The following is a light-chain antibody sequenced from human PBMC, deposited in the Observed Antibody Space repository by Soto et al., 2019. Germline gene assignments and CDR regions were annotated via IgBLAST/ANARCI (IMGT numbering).Light chain of an antibody. J-gene: IGKJ1*01. CDR2: GTS. CDR3: HQYGISPPT. CDR1: QSVNGNY. Sequence: ETVLTQSPGTLSLSPGERATLSCRASQSVNGNYLAWYQQKPGQAPRLLIYGTSSRATGIPDRFSGSGSGTDFTLTISSLEPEDFAVFYCHQYGISPPTFGPGTKVDIK. V-gene: IGKV3-20*01.